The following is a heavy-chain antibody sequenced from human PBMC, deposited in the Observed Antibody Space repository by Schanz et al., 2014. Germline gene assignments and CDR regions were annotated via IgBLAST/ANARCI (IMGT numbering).Heavy chain of an antibody. V-gene: IGHV1-18*01. CDR3: ARAVGGNSALEWFDP. CDR1: GYFFSSYG. CDR2: ISPYNGNT. J-gene: IGHJ5*02. Sequence: QVQLVQSEAAVKKPGASVKVSCKASGYFFSSYGISWVRQAPGQGLEWMGWISPYNGNTKYAEKLEDRVTMTTDISTSTAYMQLRSLTSDDTAVYYCARAVGGNSALEWFDPWGQGTLVTVSS. D-gene: IGHD2-21*01.